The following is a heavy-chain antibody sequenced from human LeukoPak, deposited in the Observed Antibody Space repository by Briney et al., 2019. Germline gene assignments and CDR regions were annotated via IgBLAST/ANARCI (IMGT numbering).Heavy chain of an antibody. V-gene: IGHV1-18*01. J-gene: IGHJ6*02. CDR2: ISAYNGNT. CDR1: GYTFTSYG. CDR3: ARFGTYYGSGSPQPYYYYGMDV. D-gene: IGHD3-10*01. Sequence: ASVKVSCKASGYTFTSYGISWVRQAPGQGLEWMGWISAYNGNTNYAQKVQGRVTMTTDTSTSTAYMELGSLRSDDTAVYYCARFGTYYGSGSPQPYYYYGMDVWGQGTTVTVSS.